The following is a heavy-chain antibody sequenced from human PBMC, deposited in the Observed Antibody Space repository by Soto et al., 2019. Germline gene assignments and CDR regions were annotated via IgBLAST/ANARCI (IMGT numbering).Heavy chain of an antibody. CDR1: GFTFSIYA. CDR3: AKDAPGSGWLSDY. D-gene: IGHD3-22*01. CDR2: ITGNGGT. Sequence: VQLLESGGGLIQPGGSLRLSCAASGFTFSIYAMSWVRQAPGKGLEWVSTITGNGGTSYADFVRGRFTISRDNSKNTLYLQMNSLRAEDTAVYYCAKDAPGSGWLSDYWGQGTLVTVSS. V-gene: IGHV3-23*01. J-gene: IGHJ4*02.